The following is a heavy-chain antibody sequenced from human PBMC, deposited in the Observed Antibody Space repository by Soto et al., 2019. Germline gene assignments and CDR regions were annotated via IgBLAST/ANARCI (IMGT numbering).Heavy chain of an antibody. CDR1: GFTFSSNA. CDR2: IPSGSRGGT. V-gene: IGHV3-23*01. J-gene: IGHJ3*02. CDR3: GKGTWGAFDI. D-gene: IGHD7-27*01. Sequence: EVQLLESGGGLVQPGGSLRLSCVASGFTFSSNAMSWVRQAPGKGLEWVSQIPSGSRGGTYYADSVNGGFTISRDNAINTLYMQMNRLRVEDTAVYYCGKGTWGAFDIWGNWTLVTVSS.